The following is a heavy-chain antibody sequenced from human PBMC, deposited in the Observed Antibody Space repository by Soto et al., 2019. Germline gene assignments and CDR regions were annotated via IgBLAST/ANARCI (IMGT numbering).Heavy chain of an antibody. J-gene: IGHJ4*02. CDR2: INAGNGNT. D-gene: IGHD5-18*01. Sequence: ASVKVSCKASGYTFTSYAMHWVRQAPGQRLEWMGWINAGNGNTKYSQKFQGRVTITRDTSASTAYMELSSLRPEDTAVYYCARDTGDTAMVRAYYFDYWGQGTLVTVSS. CDR1: GYTFTSYA. V-gene: IGHV1-3*01. CDR3: ARDTGDTAMVRAYYFDY.